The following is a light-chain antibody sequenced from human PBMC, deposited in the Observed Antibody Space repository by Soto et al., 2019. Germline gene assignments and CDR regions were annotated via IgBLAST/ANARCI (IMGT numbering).Light chain of an antibody. CDR1: QSVSSN. CDR2: GAS. Sequence: EIVMTQSPATLSVSPGERVTLSCRASQSVSSNLAWYQQKPGQAPRLLIHGASTMATGIPARFRGSGSGTEFTLTISSLQSEDSAVYYCQQYNNWPPTFGGGTKVEIK. V-gene: IGKV3-15*01. J-gene: IGKJ4*01. CDR3: QQYNNWPPT.